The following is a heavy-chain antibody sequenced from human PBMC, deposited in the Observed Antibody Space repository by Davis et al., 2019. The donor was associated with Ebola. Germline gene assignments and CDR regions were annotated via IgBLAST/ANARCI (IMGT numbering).Heavy chain of an antibody. J-gene: IGHJ4*02. CDR3: ARLAGYCTSSSCYLGSFDY. CDR2: IYFSGST. CDR1: GGSITSYY. V-gene: IGHV4-59*08. D-gene: IGHD2-2*01. Sequence: MPSETLSLTCTVSGGSITSYYWSWIRQPPGKGLEWIGYIYFSGSTNYNPSLKSRVTISVDTSKNQFSLNLRSVTAADTAVYYCARLAGYCTSSSCYLGSFDYWGQGTLVTVSS.